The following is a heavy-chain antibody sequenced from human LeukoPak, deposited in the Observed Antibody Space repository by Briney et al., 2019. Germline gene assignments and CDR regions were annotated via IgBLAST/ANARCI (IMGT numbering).Heavy chain of an antibody. V-gene: IGHV1-18*01. D-gene: IGHD4-17*01. J-gene: IGHJ4*02. CDR2: ISAYNGNT. CDR3: ARDRADSGDYLV. Sequence: ASVKVSCKASGYTFTSYGISWLRQAPGQGLEWMGWISAYNGNTNYAQKLQGRATMTTDTSTSTAYMELRSLRSDDTAVYYCARDRADSGDYLVWGQGTLVTVSS. CDR1: GYTFTSYG.